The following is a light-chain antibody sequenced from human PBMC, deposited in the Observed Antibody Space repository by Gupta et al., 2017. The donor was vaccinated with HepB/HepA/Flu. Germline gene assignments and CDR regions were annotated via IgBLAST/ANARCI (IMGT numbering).Light chain of an antibody. CDR2: AAS. CDR3: QHENSCPIT. J-gene: IGKJ4*01. Sequence: DIQMTQSPSSLSASVGDTVTITCRASQGINNNLAWFQQKPGEAPKSLINAASSLKSGVPSKFTGSGYETDFTLTVSGRQPEDFANYYCQHENSCPITFGRGTKVDI. V-gene: IGKV1-16*02. CDR1: QGINNN.